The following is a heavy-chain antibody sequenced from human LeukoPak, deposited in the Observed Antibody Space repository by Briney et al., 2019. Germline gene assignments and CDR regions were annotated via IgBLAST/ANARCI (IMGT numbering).Heavy chain of an antibody. J-gene: IGHJ4*02. D-gene: IGHD6-6*01. CDR3: AKGRGSGGSSPHDGY. V-gene: IGHV3-30-3*01. CDR2: ISYDGSNK. CDR1: GFTFSSYA. Sequence: PGGSLRLSCAASGFTFSSYAMHWVRQAPGKGLEWVAVISYDGSNKYYADSVKGRFTISRDNSKNTLYLQMNSLRAEDTAVYYCAKGRGSGGSSPHDGYWGQGTLVTVSS.